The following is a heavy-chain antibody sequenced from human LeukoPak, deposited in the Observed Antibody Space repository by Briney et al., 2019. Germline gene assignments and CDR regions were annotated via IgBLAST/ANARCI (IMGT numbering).Heavy chain of an antibody. V-gene: IGHV4-59*01. D-gene: IGHD3-22*01. CDR3: ARGGYYYDSSGYYASWFDP. J-gene: IGHJ5*02. CDR2: IYYSGST. CDR1: GGSISSYY. Sequence: PSETLSLTCTVSGGSISSYYWSWIRQPPGKGLEWIGYIYYSGSTNYNPSLKSRVTISVDTSENQFSLKLSSVTAADTAVYYCARGGYYYDSSGYYASWFDPWGQGTLVTVSS.